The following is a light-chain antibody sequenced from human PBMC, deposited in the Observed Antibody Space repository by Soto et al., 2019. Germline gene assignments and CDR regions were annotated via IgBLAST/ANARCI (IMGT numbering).Light chain of an antibody. Sequence: EMVMTQSPATPSVSPGDRATLSCRPSQSITSYLAWYQQKPGQAPRLLIYDVSNRAAGIPARFSGSGSGTDFTLTISSLEAEDFAVYYCQQRSSWPQITFGQGTRLENK. J-gene: IGKJ5*01. V-gene: IGKV3-11*01. CDR1: QSITSY. CDR2: DVS. CDR3: QQRSSWPQIT.